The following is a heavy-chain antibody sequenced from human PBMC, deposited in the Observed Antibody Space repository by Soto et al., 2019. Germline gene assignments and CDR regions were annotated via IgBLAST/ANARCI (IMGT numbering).Heavy chain of an antibody. CDR2: VYYTGTT. J-gene: IGHJ4*02. Sequence: IRQPPGKGLEWIGYVYYTGTTDYNPSLTSRVTISLDTSKNQFSLKLSSVTAADTAVYYCARSRITFGGVIVADDYWGQGTLVTVSS. D-gene: IGHD3-16*02. CDR3: ARSRITFGGVIVADDY. V-gene: IGHV4-59*01.